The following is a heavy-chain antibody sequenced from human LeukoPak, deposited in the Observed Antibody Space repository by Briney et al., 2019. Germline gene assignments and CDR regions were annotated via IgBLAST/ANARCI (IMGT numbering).Heavy chain of an antibody. D-gene: IGHD6-19*01. CDR1: GFTFSSYG. CDR3: AKSASIAVAPGY. J-gene: IGHJ4*02. CDR2: ISYDGSNK. V-gene: IGHV3-30*18. Sequence: PGGSLRLSCAASGFTFSSYGMHWVRQAPGKGLEWVAVISYDGSNKYYADSVKGRFTISRDNSKNTLYLQMNSLRAEDTAVYYCAKSASIAVAPGYWGQGTLVTVSS.